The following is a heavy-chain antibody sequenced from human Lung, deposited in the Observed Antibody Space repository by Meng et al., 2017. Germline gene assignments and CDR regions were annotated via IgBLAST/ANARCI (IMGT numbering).Heavy chain of an antibody. Sequence: GGSLRLSCVASGFTFSSHWIHWVRQAPGKGLVGVSRIVPDGSGTDFADSVKGRFTISRDNAKNTLYLQMNSLRVEDTAIYYCARSGYSNGYDYWGQGTLVTVSS. J-gene: IGHJ4*02. CDR3: ARSGYSNGYDY. D-gene: IGHD5-18*01. CDR1: GFTFSSHW. CDR2: IVPDGSGT. V-gene: IGHV3-74*01.